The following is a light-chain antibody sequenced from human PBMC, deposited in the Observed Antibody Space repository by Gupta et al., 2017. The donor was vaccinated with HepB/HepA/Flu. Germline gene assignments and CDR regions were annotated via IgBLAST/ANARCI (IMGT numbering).Light chain of an antibody. Sequence: QSALTQPASVSGSPGQSITISCTGTSSDVGCYNYVSWYQQHPGKAPKLMLFVVNNRTSGAAICFPCSESSNTASLTISSLRAQDEAEYYRNCSSNTNGRVVFGGGTKLTVL. CDR3: NCSSNTNGRVV. CDR2: VVN. V-gene: IGLV2-14*03. J-gene: IGLJ2*01. CDR1: SSDVGCYNY.